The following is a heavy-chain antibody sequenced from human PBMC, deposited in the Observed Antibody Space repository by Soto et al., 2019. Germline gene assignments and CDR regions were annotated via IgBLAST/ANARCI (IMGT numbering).Heavy chain of an antibody. CDR1: GFTFSSYA. CDR3: AKDSLPIGYRWKLVHYFQH. D-gene: IGHD2-15*01. CDR2: ISGSGGST. V-gene: IGHV3-23*01. J-gene: IGHJ1*01. Sequence: GGSLRLSCAASGFTFSSYAMSWVRQAPGKGLEWVSAISGSGGSTYYADSVKGRFTISRDNSKNTLYLQMNSLRAEDTAVYYCAKDSLPIGYRWKLVHYFQHWGQGTLVTVSS.